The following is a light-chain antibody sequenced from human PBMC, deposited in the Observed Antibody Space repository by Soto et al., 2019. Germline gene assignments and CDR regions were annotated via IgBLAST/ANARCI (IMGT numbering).Light chain of an antibody. CDR3: QEYGNSPS. V-gene: IGKV3-20*01. CDR2: GAS. Sequence: EIVLTQSPGTLSLSQGEGTTLSCRASQSVASNYLAWYQQKPGQAPRLLIDGASSRATGIPDRFSGSGGGTDFTLTISMQEAEDFAVYYCQEYGNSPSFGQGTRLEI. CDR1: QSVASNY. J-gene: IGKJ5*01.